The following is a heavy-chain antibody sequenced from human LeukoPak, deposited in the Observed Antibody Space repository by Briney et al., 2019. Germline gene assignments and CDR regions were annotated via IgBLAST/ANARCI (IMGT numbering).Heavy chain of an antibody. Sequence: SETLSLTCTVSLNSIKSSSCYWGWIRQFPGKGLEWIGYIYYSGSTYYSSSLKSRVTISVDTSKNQFSLNLKSVTAADTAVYYCASRYYYDSSGYFVHWGQGTLVTVSS. CDR1: LNSIKSSSCY. D-gene: IGHD3-22*01. CDR3: ASRYYYDSSGYFVH. CDR2: IYYSGST. V-gene: IGHV4-39*01. J-gene: IGHJ4*02.